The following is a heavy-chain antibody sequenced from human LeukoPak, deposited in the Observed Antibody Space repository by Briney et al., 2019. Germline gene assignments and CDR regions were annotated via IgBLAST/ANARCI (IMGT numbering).Heavy chain of an antibody. J-gene: IGHJ4*02. CDR1: GGSISSGGYY. D-gene: IGHD4-11*01. V-gene: IGHV4-30-2*01. CDR3: ASSTTVTTFYFDY. Sequence: PSETLSLTCTVSGGSISSGGYYWSWIRQHPGKGLEWIGYIYHSGSTYYNPSLKSRVTISVDRSKNQFSLKLSSVTAADTAVYYCASSTTVTTFYFDYWGQGTLVTVSS. CDR2: IYHSGST.